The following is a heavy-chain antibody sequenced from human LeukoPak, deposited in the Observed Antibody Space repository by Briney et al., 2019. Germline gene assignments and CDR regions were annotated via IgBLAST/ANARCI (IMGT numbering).Heavy chain of an antibody. CDR1: GGTFSGYA. D-gene: IGHD4-17*01. CDR2: LIPLFGTP. J-gene: IGHJ6*03. V-gene: IGHV1-69*05. Sequence: ASGTVSCKASGGTFSGYAISWVRQAPGQGIEWMGGLIPLFGTPNCTRRFQGRITISTDESTTTAYMELSGLTFEDTAVYYCAGGDPFNYYMDVWGRGTTVSV. CDR3: AGGDPFNYYMDV.